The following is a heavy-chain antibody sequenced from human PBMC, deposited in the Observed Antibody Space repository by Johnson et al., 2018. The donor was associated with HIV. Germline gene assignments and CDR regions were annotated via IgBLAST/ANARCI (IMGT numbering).Heavy chain of an antibody. Sequence: QVQLVESGGGVVQPGRSLRLSCAASGFTFSSYAMHWVRQAPGKGLEWVAVISYDGSNKYYADSVKGRFTISRDNSKNTLYLQMNSLRAEDTAVYYCARDSDSRSAFDIWGQGTMVTVSS. V-gene: IGHV3-30*04. CDR2: ISYDGSNK. J-gene: IGHJ3*02. CDR3: ARDSDSRSAFDI. D-gene: IGHD3-22*01. CDR1: GFTFSSYA.